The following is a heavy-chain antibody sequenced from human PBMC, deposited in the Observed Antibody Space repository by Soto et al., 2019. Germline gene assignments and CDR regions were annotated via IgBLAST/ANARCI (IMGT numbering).Heavy chain of an antibody. V-gene: IGHV4-39*01. D-gene: IGHD6-13*01. J-gene: IGHJ4*02. CDR2: IYYSGST. CDR1: GGSISSSSYY. Sequence: QLQLQESGPGLVKPSETLSLTCPVSGGSISSSSYYWGWIRQPPGKGLEGIGSIYYSGSTYYNPSLKSRVTISVDTSKDQSSLKPSSVTAADTAVYYCARHKLAASSDFDYWGQGTLVTVSS. CDR3: ARHKLAASSDFDY.